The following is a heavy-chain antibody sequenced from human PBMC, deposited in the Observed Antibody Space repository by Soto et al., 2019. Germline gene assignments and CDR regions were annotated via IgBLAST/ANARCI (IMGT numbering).Heavy chain of an antibody. V-gene: IGHV2-26*01. Sequence: QVTLKESGPVLVKPTETLTLTCTVSGFSLNNTRLGVSWIRQPPGKALQWLAHICSNDEKSYRTSLKSRLTISKDTSKSQVVLTMTNMDPVDTATYYCARIQEMYSSSWYYFDYWGQGTLVTVSS. CDR2: ICSNDEK. D-gene: IGHD6-13*01. J-gene: IGHJ4*02. CDR1: GFSLNNTRLG. CDR3: ARIQEMYSSSWYYFDY.